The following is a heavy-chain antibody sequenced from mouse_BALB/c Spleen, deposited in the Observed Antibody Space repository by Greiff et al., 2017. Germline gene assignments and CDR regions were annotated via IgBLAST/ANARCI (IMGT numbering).Heavy chain of an antibody. D-gene: IGHD2-3*01. Sequence: VQLQQSGPELVKPGASVKISCKASGYAFSSSWMNWVKQRPGQGLEWIGRIYPGDGDTNYNGKFKGKATLTADKSSSTAYMQLSSLTSVDSAVYFCAKMGAYWGQGTLVTVSA. J-gene: IGHJ3*01. CDR2: IYPGDGDT. CDR1: GYAFSSSW. V-gene: IGHV1-82*01. CDR3: AKMGAY.